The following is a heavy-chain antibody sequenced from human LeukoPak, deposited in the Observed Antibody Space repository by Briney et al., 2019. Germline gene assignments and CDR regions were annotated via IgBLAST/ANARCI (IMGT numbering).Heavy chain of an antibody. Sequence: GGSLRLSCAASGFTFTSYAMSWVRQAPGKGLEWVSTIDDNGGGTYYAESVEGRFTISRDNSKNTLYMRMNSLRAEDTAVYYCAKDPNVWSPYYFDYWGQGTLVTVSS. V-gene: IGHV3-23*01. CDR2: IDDNGGGT. J-gene: IGHJ4*02. CDR3: AKDPNVWSPYYFDY. CDR1: GFTFTSYA. D-gene: IGHD3-16*01.